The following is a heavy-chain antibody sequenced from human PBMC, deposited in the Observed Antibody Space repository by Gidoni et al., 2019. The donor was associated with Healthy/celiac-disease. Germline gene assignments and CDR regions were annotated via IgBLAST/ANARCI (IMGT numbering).Heavy chain of an antibody. CDR2: INHSGST. J-gene: IGHJ6*02. CDR1: GGSFSGYY. D-gene: IGHD6-25*01. CDR3: ARVCGLVNYYYYYGMDV. V-gene: IGHV4-34*01. Sequence: QVQLQQLGAGLLKPSETLSLTCAVYGGSFSGYYWSWIRQPPWKGLEWIGEINHSGSTNYNPSLKSRVTISVDTSKNQFSLKLSSVTAADTAVYYCARVCGLVNYYYYYGMDVWGQGTTVTVSS.